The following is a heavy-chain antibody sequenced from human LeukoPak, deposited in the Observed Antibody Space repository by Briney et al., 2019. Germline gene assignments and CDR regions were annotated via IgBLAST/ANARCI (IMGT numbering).Heavy chain of an antibody. J-gene: IGHJ4*02. CDR1: GFTVSTTY. D-gene: IGHD4-23*01. CDR2: IYVDGRT. V-gene: IGHV3-53*01. Sequence: PGGSLRLSCAASGFTVSTTYMSWVRQAPGKGLEWVSLIYVDGRTYYADSVKGRFTISRDNSKDTLYLQVNSLRAEDTAVYYCARRGDGGRSFDYWGQGILVTVSS. CDR3: ARRGDGGRSFDY.